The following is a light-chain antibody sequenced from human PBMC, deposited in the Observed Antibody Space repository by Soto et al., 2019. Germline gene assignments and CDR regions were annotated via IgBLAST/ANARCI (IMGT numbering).Light chain of an antibody. V-gene: IGLV2-14*01. J-gene: IGLJ1*01. CDR3: SSYTTRRSYV. CDR2: DVT. CDR1: SSDVGGYKY. Sequence: QSALTQPASVSGSPGQSIAISCTGTSSDVGGYKYVSWYQQHPGKAPKLLIYDVTNRPSGVSDRFSGSKSGNTASLTISGLQSEDEADYYCSSYTTRRSYVFGTGTKVTVL.